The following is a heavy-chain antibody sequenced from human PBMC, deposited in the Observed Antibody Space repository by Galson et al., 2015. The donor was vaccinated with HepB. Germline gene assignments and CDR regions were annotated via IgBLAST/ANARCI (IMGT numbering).Heavy chain of an antibody. D-gene: IGHD2-2*01. CDR2: IIPILGIA. CDR3: AGGGGSDIVVVPASADFQH. CDR1: GGTFSSYT. Sequence: SVKVSCKASGGTFSSYTISWVRQAPGQGLEWMGRIIPILGIANYAQKFQGRVTITADKSTSTAYMELSSLRSEDTAVYYCAGGGGSDIVVVPASADFQHWGQGTLVTVSS. J-gene: IGHJ1*01. V-gene: IGHV1-69*02.